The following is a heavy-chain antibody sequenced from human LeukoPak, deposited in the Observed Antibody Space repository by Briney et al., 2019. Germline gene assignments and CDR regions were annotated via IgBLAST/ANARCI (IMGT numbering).Heavy chain of an antibody. CDR2: IYPGDSDT. V-gene: IGHV5-51*01. CDR3: ARNRDSGRLDPFDI. D-gene: IGHD3-10*01. Sequence: GGSLQISCQGSGFLFTTYWRGGGRQVPGKGGEGRGMIYPGDSDTKDSPSFHGQVTISGATSISTAYLQWSSLKASDTAMYYCARNRDSGRLDPFDIWGQGTMVTVSS. CDR1: GFLFTTYW. J-gene: IGHJ3*02.